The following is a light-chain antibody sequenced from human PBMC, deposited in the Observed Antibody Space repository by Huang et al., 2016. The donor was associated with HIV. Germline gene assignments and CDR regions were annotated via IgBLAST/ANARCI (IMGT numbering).Light chain of an antibody. Sequence: DIIMSQSPESLTVSLGERATLHCRSSQSVYASSTSKDYMAWFQQKPGQPPTLLLFWASSREVGVPDRFSGSGSGTHFTLTIANLQPEDAAIYYCQQYYSLPQTFGQGTRV. V-gene: IGKV4-1*01. J-gene: IGKJ1*01. CDR1: QSVYASSTSKDY. CDR3: QQYYSLPQT. CDR2: WAS.